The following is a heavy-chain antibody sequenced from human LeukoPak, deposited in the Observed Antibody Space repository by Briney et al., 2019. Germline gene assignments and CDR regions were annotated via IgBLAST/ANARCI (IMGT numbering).Heavy chain of an antibody. V-gene: IGHV3-23*01. J-gene: IGHJ4*02. CDR2: ISGSGGST. Sequence: GGTLRLSCAASGFTFSSYAISWVRQAPGKGLEWVSAISGSGGSTYYADSVKGRFTISRDNSKNTLYLQMNSLRAEDTAVYYCAKGNGYSYGWYFDYWGQGTLVTVSS. CDR1: GFTFSSYA. CDR3: AKGNGYSYGWYFDY. D-gene: IGHD5-18*01.